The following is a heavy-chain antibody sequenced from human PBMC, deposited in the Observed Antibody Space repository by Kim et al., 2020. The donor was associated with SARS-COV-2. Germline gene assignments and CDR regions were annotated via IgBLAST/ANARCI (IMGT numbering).Heavy chain of an antibody. CDR2: ISAYNGNT. CDR1: GYTFTSYG. V-gene: IGHV1-18*04. Sequence: ASVKVSCKASGYTFTSYGISWVRQAPGQGLEWMGWISAYNGNTNYAQKLQGRVTMTTDTSTSTAYMELRSLRSDDTAVYYCARATGVAAAGRGVTPDHDAFDIWGQGTMVTVSS. J-gene: IGHJ3*02. CDR3: ARATGVAAAGRGVTPDHDAFDI. D-gene: IGHD6-13*01.